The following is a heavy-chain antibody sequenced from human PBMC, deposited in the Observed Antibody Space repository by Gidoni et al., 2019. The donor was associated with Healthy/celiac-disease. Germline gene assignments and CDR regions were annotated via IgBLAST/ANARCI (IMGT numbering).Heavy chain of an antibody. J-gene: IGHJ3*02. V-gene: IGHV2-5*01. CDR2: IYWNDDK. CDR1: GFSLSTSGVG. CDR3: AQSVLVVVGDAFDI. D-gene: IGHD3-22*01. Sequence: QITLTESGPTLVKPTQTLTLPCPFSGFSLSTSGVGVGWIRQPPGKALEWLALIYWNDDKRYSPSLKRWLTITKDTSKNQVVLTMTNMDPVDTATYYCAQSVLVVVGDAFDIWGQGTMVTVSS.